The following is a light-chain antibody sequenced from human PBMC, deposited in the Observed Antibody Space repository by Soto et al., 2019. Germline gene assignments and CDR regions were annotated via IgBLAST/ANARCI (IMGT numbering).Light chain of an antibody. CDR3: QQYESLPLT. CDR2: DAS. Sequence: DIQMTQSPSCLSASVGDRVTITCQASQDINKNLIWYQQKPGKAPKLLIYDASDLETGVPSRFSGSGSGTGFTFTISSLQPEDFATYYCQQYESLPLTFGHGTRLEIK. V-gene: IGKV1-33*01. CDR1: QDINKN. J-gene: IGKJ5*01.